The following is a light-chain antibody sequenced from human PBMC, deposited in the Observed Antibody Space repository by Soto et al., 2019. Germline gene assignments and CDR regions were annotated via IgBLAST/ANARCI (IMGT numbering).Light chain of an antibody. CDR2: AAS. CDR3: QQYYSYPFT. CDR1: QGISSD. V-gene: IGKV1-8*01. Sequence: AIRMTQSPSSLSASTGDRVTITCRASQGISSDLAWYQQKPGKAPKLLIYAASTLQSGVPSRFSGSGSGTDFTLTISCLQPEDFATYYGQQYYSYPFTVGPGTKVDIK. J-gene: IGKJ3*01.